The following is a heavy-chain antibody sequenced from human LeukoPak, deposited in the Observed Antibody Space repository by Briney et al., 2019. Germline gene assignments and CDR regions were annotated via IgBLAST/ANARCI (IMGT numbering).Heavy chain of an antibody. CDR1: GGSISSSNW. V-gene: IGHV4-4*02. Sequence: PSGTLSLTCAVSGGSISSSNWWSWVRQPPGKGLEWIGEIYHSGSTNYNPSLKSRVTISVDKSKNQFSLKLSSVTAADTAVYYCARDLAYYDIHWFDPWGQGTLVTVSS. J-gene: IGHJ5*02. CDR2: IYHSGST. CDR3: ARDLAYYDIHWFDP. D-gene: IGHD3-9*01.